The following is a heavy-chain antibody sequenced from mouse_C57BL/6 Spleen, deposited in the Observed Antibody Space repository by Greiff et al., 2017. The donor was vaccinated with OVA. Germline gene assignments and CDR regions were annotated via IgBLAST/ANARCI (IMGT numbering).Heavy chain of an antibody. J-gene: IGHJ2*01. V-gene: IGHV5-6*01. CDR2: ISSGGSYT. CDR1: GFTFSSYG. Sequence: EVHLVESGGDLVKPGGSLKLSCAASGFTFSSYGMSWVRQTPDKRLEWVATISSGGSYTYYPDSVKGRFTISRDNAKNTLYLPMNSLKSEDTAMDYCAKQGEGYFDYWGQGTTLTVSS. CDR3: AKQGEGYFDY.